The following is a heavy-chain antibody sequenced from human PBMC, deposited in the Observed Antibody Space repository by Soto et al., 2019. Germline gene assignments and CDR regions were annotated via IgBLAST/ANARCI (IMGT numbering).Heavy chain of an antibody. D-gene: IGHD5-18*01. CDR3: AKSRIQGWTRGLYDH. J-gene: IGHJ4*02. CDR2: ISESGDST. Sequence: VQLVESGGGVVQPGRSLRLSCAASGFTFSSYAMTWVRQAPGKGLEWVSSISESGDSTSYAESVRGRFTISRDDSRNTLYLLMNSLRAEDTAVYSCAKSRIQGWTRGLYDHWGQGTLVTVSS. CDR1: GFTFSSYA. V-gene: IGHV3-23*04.